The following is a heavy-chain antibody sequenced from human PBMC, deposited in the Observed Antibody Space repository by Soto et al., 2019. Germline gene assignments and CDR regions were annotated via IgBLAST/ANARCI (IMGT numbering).Heavy chain of an antibody. V-gene: IGHV1-3*01. J-gene: IGHJ3*02. CDR2: INAGNGNT. CDR3: ASLLIRRILDGFDI. D-gene: IGHD2-8*01. Sequence: DSVKVSCKASGYTFTSYAMHWVRQAPGQRLEWMGWINAGNGNTKYSQKFQGRVTITRDTSASTAYMELSSLRSEDTAVYYCASLLIRRILDGFDIWGQGPMVTV. CDR1: GYTFTSYA.